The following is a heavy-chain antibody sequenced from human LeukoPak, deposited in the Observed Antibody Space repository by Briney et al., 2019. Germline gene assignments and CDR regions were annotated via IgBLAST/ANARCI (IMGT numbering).Heavy chain of an antibody. J-gene: IGHJ4*02. CDR1: GFTFSGSA. CDR3: TRLAARTLHCSGGSCYSGY. D-gene: IGHD2-15*01. CDR2: IISKANSYAT. Sequence: PGGSLRLSCAPTGFTFSGSAMHSVRQAPGEGLEWVGRIISKANSYATAYAASVKGRFTISRDDSKNTAYLQMNSLKTEDTAVYYCTRLAARTLHCSGGSCYSGYWGQGTLVTVSS. V-gene: IGHV3-73*01.